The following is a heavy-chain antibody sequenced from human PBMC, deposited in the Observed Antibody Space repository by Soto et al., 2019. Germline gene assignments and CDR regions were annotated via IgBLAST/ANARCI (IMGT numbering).Heavy chain of an antibody. CDR3: AKVGWLVPESYYFDY. CDR2: ISGSGGST. V-gene: IGHV3-23*01. Sequence: PSETLSLTCTVSGASISSGGYSWSWVRQSPGKGLEWVSAISGSGGSTYYADSVKGRFTISRDNSKNTLYLQMNSLRAEDTAVYYCAKVGWLVPESYYFDYWGQGTLVTVSS. CDR1: GASISSGGYS. J-gene: IGHJ4*02. D-gene: IGHD6-19*01.